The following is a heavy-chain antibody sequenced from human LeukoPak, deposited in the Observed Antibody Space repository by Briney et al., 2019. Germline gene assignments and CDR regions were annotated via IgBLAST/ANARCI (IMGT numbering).Heavy chain of an antibody. J-gene: IGHJ6*03. D-gene: IGHD3-10*01. V-gene: IGHV3-64*01. CDR1: GFTFSSYA. CDR2: ISSNGGST. CDR3: ARPNREYYYGSGSSYYYYYMDV. Sequence: GGSLRLSCAASGFTFSSYAMHWVRQAPGKGLEYVSAISSNGGSTYYANSVKGRFTISRENSKNTLYLQMGSLRAEDMAVYYCARPNREYYYGSGSSYYYYYMDVWGKGTTVTVSS.